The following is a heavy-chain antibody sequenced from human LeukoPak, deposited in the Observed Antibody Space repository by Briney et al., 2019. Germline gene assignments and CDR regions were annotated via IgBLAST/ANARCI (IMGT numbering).Heavy chain of an antibody. V-gene: IGHV4-4*07. CDR3: ARVFVVVTGGWYFDL. Sequence: SETLSLTCTVSGGSISSYYWGWIRQPAGKGLEWIGRIYTSGSTNYNLSLKSRVTMSVDTSKNQFSLKLSSVTAADTAVYYCARVFVVVTGGWYFDLWGRGTLVTVSS. CDR1: GGSISSYY. D-gene: IGHD2-21*02. J-gene: IGHJ2*01. CDR2: IYTSGST.